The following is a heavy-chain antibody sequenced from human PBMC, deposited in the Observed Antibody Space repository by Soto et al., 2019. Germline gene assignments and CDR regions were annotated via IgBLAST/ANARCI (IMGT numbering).Heavy chain of an antibody. J-gene: IGHJ3*01. CDR1: GNRFSNYW. CDR3: AKRRVGDAFDV. D-gene: IGHD1-26*01. Sequence: GESLKISCKGSGNRFSNYWINWVRQVPGKGLEWMGRIDVSDSYTNYSPSFQGHVTISADKSISTVYLQWNSLKAADTAVYFCAKRRVGDAFDVWGQGTKVT. V-gene: IGHV5-10-1*01. CDR2: IDVSDSYT.